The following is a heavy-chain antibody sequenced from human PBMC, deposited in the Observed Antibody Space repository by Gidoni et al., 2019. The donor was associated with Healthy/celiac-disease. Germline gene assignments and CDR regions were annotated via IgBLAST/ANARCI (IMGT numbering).Heavy chain of an antibody. D-gene: IGHD1-20*01. Sequence: EVQLLESGGGLVQPGGSLRLSCAASGFTFSSYAMSWVRQAPGKGLEWVSAISGGGGSTYYADSVKGRFTISRDNSKNTLYLQMNSLRAEDTAVYYCAKCITGTGGAFDIWGQGTMVTVSS. J-gene: IGHJ3*02. CDR1: GFTFSSYA. CDR2: ISGGGGST. CDR3: AKCITGTGGAFDI. V-gene: IGHV3-23*01.